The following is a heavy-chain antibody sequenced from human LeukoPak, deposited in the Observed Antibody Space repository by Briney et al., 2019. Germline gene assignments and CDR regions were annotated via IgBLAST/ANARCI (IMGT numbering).Heavy chain of an antibody. J-gene: IGHJ4*02. V-gene: IGHV3-48*02. CDR1: GFTFSSYS. CDR2: ISSSSTI. D-gene: IGHD1-26*01. CDR3: ARSTWQLLRILDY. Sequence: GGSLRLSCVASGFTFSSYSMSWVRQAPGKGLEWVSYISSSSTIYYADSVKGRFTISRDNAKNSLYLQMNSLRDEDTAVYYCARSTWQLLRILDYWGQGTLVTVSS.